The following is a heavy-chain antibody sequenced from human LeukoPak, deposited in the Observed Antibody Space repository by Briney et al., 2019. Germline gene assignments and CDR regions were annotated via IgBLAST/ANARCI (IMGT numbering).Heavy chain of an antibody. D-gene: IGHD2-2*01. V-gene: IGHV3-30*04. CDR2: ISYDGSNK. CDR3: ARERCSSTRCYASDAFDI. Sequence: GGSLRLSCAASGFTFSNYAMHWVRQAPGKGLEWVAVISYDGSNKYYADSVKGRFTISRDNSKNTLYLQMNSLRAEDTAVYYCARERCSSTRCYASDAFDIWGQGTMVTVSS. J-gene: IGHJ3*02. CDR1: GFTFSNYA.